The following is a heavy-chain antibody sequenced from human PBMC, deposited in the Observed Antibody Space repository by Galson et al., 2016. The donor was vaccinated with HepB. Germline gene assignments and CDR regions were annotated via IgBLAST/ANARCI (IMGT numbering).Heavy chain of an antibody. Sequence: SLRLSCAASGFTFSSYGMHWVRQAPGKGLEWVAFIWYDGSKKYYADSVKGRFTISRDNSKNTLYLQMNRLRVEDTAIYYCARAHWGVVSIEWNYFDSWGQGTLVTVSS. J-gene: IGHJ4*02. D-gene: IGHD3-3*01. CDR1: GFTFSSYG. CDR3: ARAHWGVVSIEWNYFDS. CDR2: IWYDGSKK. V-gene: IGHV3-33*01.